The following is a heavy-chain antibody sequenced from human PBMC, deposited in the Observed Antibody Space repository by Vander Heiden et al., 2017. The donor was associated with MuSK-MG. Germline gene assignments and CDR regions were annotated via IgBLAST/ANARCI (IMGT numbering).Heavy chain of an antibody. CDR2: IRYEEREK. D-gene: IGHD3-16*01. CDR3: ARSGTVW. Sequence: QVQLVESGGGVVQPGGSLRLSCVASGFIFRHFGMYWVRQAPGKGLEWVAFIRYEEREKFYTNSVKGRFTIARENAKNMLYRQMKNLRTEDTAVDAGARSGTVWWGQGTLVAVSS. CDR1: GFIFRHFG. V-gene: IGHV3-33*01. J-gene: IGHJ4*02.